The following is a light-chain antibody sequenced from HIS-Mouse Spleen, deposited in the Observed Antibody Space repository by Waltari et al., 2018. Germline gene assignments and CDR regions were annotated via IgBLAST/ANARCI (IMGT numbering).Light chain of an antibody. J-gene: IGLJ2*01. Sequence: NFMLTQPHSVSESPGKTVTISCTGSSGSIASNYAQLYQQRPGSAPTTVIYADNQRPPGVPDRCSGSIDSSSNSASLTISGLKTEDEADYYCQSYDSSNVVFGGGTKLTVL. CDR2: ADN. V-gene: IGLV6-57*02. CDR3: QSYDSSNVV. CDR1: SGSIASNY.